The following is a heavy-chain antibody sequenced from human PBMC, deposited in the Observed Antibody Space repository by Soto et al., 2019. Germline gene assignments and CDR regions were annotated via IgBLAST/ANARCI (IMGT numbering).Heavy chain of an antibody. J-gene: IGHJ4*02. CDR1: GFTFSTYA. CDR3: AKDLESGYNYGPFDS. V-gene: IGHV3-23*01. Sequence: PGGSLRLSCAASGFTFSTYAMNWVRRAPGKGLEWVSTLSGSGGTTYHADSVKGRSTISRDNSKNTLYLQMNSVRTEDTAVYYCAKDLESGYNYGPFDSWGQGTLVTVS. D-gene: IGHD5-18*01. CDR2: LSGSGGTT.